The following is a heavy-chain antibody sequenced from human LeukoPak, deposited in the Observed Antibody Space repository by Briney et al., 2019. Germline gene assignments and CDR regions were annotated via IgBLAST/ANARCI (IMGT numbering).Heavy chain of an antibody. J-gene: IGHJ4*02. CDR2: LRFDGSSV. D-gene: IGHD2-21*02. Sequence: GGSLRLSCAASGFTSSVYAMHWVRQPPGKGLEWVAFLRFDGSSVKYADSVKGRFTISRDKSKNTLYLQMNSLRAEDTAVYYCAKDRGDFPPYFDYWGQGTLVTVSS. CDR3: AKDRGDFPPYFDY. CDR1: GFTSSVYA. V-gene: IGHV3-30*02.